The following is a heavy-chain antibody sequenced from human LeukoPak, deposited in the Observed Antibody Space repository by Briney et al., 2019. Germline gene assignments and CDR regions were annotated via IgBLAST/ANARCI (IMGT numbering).Heavy chain of an antibody. V-gene: IGHV1-46*01. Sequence: ASVKGSCEASGYTFTSDYMHWVRQAPGRGLEWMGIINPSGGSTSYAQKFQGRVTMTRDTSTSAVYMELSSLRSEDTAVYYCARVRSVGASFPLDYWGQGTLVTVSS. CDR2: INPSGGST. CDR3: ARVRSVGASFPLDY. D-gene: IGHD3-10*01. J-gene: IGHJ4*02. CDR1: GYTFTSDY.